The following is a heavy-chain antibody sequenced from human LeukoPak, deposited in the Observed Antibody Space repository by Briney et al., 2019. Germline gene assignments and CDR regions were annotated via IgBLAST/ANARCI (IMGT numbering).Heavy chain of an antibody. Sequence: ASVKVSCKPSVYSFTSYGISWVRQAPGQALEWMGGINGYNGKTDYAQTFQARVTVTTDTSSNAVFMELRSLRPDDTSVYYCARGRTYDAFHIWGQRTMVTVS. CDR3: ARGRTYDAFHI. CDR1: VYSFTSYG. CDR2: INGYNGKT. V-gene: IGHV1-18*01. J-gene: IGHJ3*02.